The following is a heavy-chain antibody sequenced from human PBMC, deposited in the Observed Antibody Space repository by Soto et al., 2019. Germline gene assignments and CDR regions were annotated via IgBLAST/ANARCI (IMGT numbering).Heavy chain of an antibody. D-gene: IGHD2-8*01. CDR1: GGSFSGYY. CDR2: INHSGST. V-gene: IGHV4-34*01. CDR3: ARGGIVLMVYASHRGDRPIDY. J-gene: IGHJ4*02. Sequence: SETLSLTCAVYGGSFSGYYWSWIRQPPGKGLEWIGEINHSGSTNYNPSLKSRVTISVDTSKNQFSLKLSSVTAADTAVYYCARGGIVLMVYASHRGDRPIDYWGQGTLVTVSS.